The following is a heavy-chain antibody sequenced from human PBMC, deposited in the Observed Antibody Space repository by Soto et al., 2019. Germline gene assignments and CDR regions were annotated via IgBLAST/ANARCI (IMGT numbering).Heavy chain of an antibody. V-gene: IGHV1-3*01. D-gene: IGHD3-3*01. Sequence: ASVKVSCKASGYTFTSYAMHWVRQAPGQRLEWMGWINAGNGNTKYSQKFQGRVTITRDTSASTAYMELSSLRSEDTAVYYCARDHSGYYSWWFDPWGQGTLVTVSS. CDR2: INAGNGNT. CDR1: GYTFTSYA. CDR3: ARDHSGYYSWWFDP. J-gene: IGHJ5*02.